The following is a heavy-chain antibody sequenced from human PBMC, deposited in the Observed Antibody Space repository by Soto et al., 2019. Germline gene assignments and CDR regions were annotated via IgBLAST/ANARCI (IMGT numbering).Heavy chain of an antibody. CDR1: GFTFSSYA. D-gene: IGHD3-9*01. CDR3: AKLGATYYDILTGYSYGMDV. CDR2: ISGSGGST. V-gene: IGHV3-23*01. Sequence: GGSLRLSCAASGFTFSSYAMSWVRQAPGKGLEWVSAISGSGGSTYYADSVKGRFTISRDNSKNTLYLQMNSLRAEDTAVYYCAKLGATYYDILTGYSYGMDVWGQGTTVTVSS. J-gene: IGHJ6*02.